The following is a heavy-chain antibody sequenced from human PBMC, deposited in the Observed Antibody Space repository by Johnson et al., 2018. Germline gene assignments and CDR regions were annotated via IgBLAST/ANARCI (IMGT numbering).Heavy chain of an antibody. Sequence: EVQLVESGGGLVQPGRSLRLSCAASGFTFDDYAMNWVRQGPGKGLEWVSGISWHSGSIGSAESVKGRFTISRDNAKNSLYVQMNSLRAEDTALYYCARSRVTWGAFDIWGQGTMVTVSS. J-gene: IGHJ3*02. D-gene: IGHD4-23*01. CDR3: ARSRVTWGAFDI. V-gene: IGHV3-9*01. CDR1: GFTFDDYA. CDR2: ISWHSGSI.